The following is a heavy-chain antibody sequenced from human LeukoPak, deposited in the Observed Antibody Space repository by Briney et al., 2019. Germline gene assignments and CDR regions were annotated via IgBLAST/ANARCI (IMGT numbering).Heavy chain of an antibody. CDR3: ARDPHQRGYSYGCAYYYYGMDV. CDR1: GFTFSSYS. V-gene: IGHV3-48*01. J-gene: IGHJ6*02. Sequence: GGSLRLSCAASGFTFSSYSMNWVRQAPGKGLEWVSYISSSSSTIYYADSVKGRFTISRDNAKNSLYLQMNSLRAEDTAVYYCARDPHQRGYSYGCAYYYYGMDVWGQGTTVTVSS. D-gene: IGHD5-18*01. CDR2: ISSSSSTI.